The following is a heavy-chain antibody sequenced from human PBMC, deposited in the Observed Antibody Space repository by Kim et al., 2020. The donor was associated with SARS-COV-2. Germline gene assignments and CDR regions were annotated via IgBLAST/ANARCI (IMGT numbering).Heavy chain of an antibody. V-gene: IGHV3-7*01. CDR1: GFIFRNFW. CDR2: VHPDGSAT. Sequence: GGSLRLYCEGSGFIFRNFWMAWARQVPGKGLEWVANVHPDGSATHYVDSVKGRFTIFRDNGNNALYLEMTSLKVEDSAGYYCVRSIDYWGQGTRVSVSS. J-gene: IGHJ4*02. CDR3: VRSIDY.